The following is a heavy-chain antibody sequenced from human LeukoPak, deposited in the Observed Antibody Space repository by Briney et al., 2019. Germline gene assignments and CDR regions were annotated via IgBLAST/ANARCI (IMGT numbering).Heavy chain of an antibody. Sequence: SETLSLTCTVSGGSISSSSYYWGWIRQPPGKGLEWIGSIYYSGSTYYNPSLKSRVTISVDTSKNQFSLKLSSVTAADTAVYYCARDAASHSSSARRSDAFDIWGQGTMVTVSS. CDR2: IYYSGST. V-gene: IGHV4-39*07. CDR3: ARDAASHSSSARRSDAFDI. J-gene: IGHJ3*02. CDR1: GGSISSSSYY. D-gene: IGHD6-6*01.